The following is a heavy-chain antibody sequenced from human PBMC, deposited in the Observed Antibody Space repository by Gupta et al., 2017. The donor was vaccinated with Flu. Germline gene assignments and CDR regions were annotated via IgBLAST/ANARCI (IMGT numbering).Heavy chain of an antibody. V-gene: IGHV4-59*10. J-gene: IGHJ3*02. Sequence: SCFLHPAGEGLVWLVRFYSSEIINYNPSLKRRVTMSVDTSKIKLSLKLPALTAADTAVYFCSSVVVVQWLGRDSFDIWGQGTVVTVSS. CDR3: SSVVVVQWLGRDSFDI. D-gene: IGHD6-19*01. CDR2: FYSSEII.